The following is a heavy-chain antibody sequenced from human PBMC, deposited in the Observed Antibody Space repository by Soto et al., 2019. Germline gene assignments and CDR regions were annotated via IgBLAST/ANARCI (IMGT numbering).Heavy chain of an antibody. CDR3: AKVMGYCTNGVCYRYYYGMDV. V-gene: IGHV3-23*01. D-gene: IGHD2-8*01. Sequence: GGSLRLSCAASGFTFTIYAMSWVRQAPGKGLEWVSGISGSGGNTYYADSVKGRFTISRDNSKNTLYLQMNSLRAEDTAVYYCAKVMGYCTNGVCYRYYYGMDVWGQGTTVTVSS. CDR2: ISGSGGNT. CDR1: GFTFTIYA. J-gene: IGHJ6*02.